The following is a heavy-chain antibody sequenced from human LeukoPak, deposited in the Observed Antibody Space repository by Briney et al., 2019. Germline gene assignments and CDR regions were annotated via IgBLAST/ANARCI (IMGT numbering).Heavy chain of an antibody. V-gene: IGHV3-74*01. CDR2: INSDGSST. J-gene: IGHJ5*02. D-gene: IGHD5-18*01. Sequence: PGGSLRLSRAGSGFTFSSYWMHWVRQAPGKGLVWVSRINSDGSSTSYADSVKGRFTISRDNAKNTLYLQMNSLRAEDTAVYYCARVDTAMVPDPWGQGTLVTVSS. CDR3: ARVDTAMVPDP. CDR1: GFTFSSYW.